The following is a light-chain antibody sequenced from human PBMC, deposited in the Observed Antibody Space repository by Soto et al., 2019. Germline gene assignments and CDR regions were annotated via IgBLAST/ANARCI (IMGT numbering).Light chain of an antibody. J-gene: IGKJ2*01. CDR1: QSVRTSE. CDR2: GAF. V-gene: IGKV3-20*01. CDR3: QHCGNSRYT. Sequence: VLTQSPATLSASPGERATLSCRASQSVRTSEVTWYQHQPGQAPRLLNYGAFNRATGIPDRFSGSGSGTDFTLTISRLEAEDFAVYYCQHCGNSRYTFGQGTRLDIK.